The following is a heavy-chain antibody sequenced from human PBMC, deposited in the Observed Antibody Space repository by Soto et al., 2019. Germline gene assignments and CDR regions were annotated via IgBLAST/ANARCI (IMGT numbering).Heavy chain of an antibody. Sequence: QEQLVQSGAEVKKPGAPVKVSCKASGYTFSNYNINWVRQASGQGLEWMGWMNPDSGNTGYAEKFQGRVNMTWNRSISTAYMELGGLRSEDTAVYYCAREAASDPSFYYPYMDVWGKGTTVTVSS. CDR1: GYTFSNYN. CDR3: AREAASDPSFYYPYMDV. D-gene: IGHD3-10*01. CDR2: MNPDSGNT. J-gene: IGHJ6*03. V-gene: IGHV1-8*01.